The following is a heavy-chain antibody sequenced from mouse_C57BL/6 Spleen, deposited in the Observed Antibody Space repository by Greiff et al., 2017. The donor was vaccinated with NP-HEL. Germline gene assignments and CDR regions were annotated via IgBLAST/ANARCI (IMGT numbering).Heavy chain of an antibody. CDR2: IYPGDGDT. CDR3: ARTTVVDTDY. D-gene: IGHD1-1*01. J-gene: IGHJ2*01. CDR1: GYAFSSSW. V-gene: IGHV1-82*01. Sequence: QVQLQQSGPELVKPGASVKISCKASGYAFSSSWMNWVKQRPGKGLEWIGRIYPGDGDTNYNGKFKGKATLTADKSSNTAYIQLSSLTSEEYAVYFCARTTVVDTDYWGQGTTLTVSS.